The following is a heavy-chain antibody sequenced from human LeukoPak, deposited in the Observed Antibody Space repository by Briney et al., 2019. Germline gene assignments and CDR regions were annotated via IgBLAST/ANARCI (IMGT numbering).Heavy chain of an antibody. D-gene: IGHD6-19*01. V-gene: IGHV3-23*01. Sequence: GGSLRLSCVVSGFTSSSYAMSWVRQAPGKGPEWVSGISGSGGSTYYADSVKGRFTISRDNTKNTLYLQMNSLKTEDTAVYYCTTLKAQWLVAPDNWFDPWGQGTLVTVSS. J-gene: IGHJ5*02. CDR3: TTLKAQWLVAPDNWFDP. CDR2: ISGSGGST. CDR1: GFTSSSYA.